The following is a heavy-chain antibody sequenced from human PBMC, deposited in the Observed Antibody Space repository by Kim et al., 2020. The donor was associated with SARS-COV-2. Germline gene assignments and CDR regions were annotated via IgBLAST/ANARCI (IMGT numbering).Heavy chain of an antibody. V-gene: IGHV5-51*01. D-gene: IGHD2-2*01. J-gene: IGHJ4*02. CDR3: ARKAGSTSRPVDY. Sequence: FRPSFQGQVTISADKSNSTAYLEWSSLKASDTAMYYCARKAGSTSRPVDYWGQGTLVTVSS.